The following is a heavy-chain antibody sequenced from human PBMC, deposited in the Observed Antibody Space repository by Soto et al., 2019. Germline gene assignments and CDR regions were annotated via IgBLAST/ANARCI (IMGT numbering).Heavy chain of an antibody. V-gene: IGHV3-23*01. Sequence: GGSRILSCSASVVSCVSYSISLVLQAPGNWLEWVSSISGDGSITYFADSGKGRFTISRDNSKNTLYLQMNSLRAEDTSVYYCAKDWEFDWPNYYFASWAQRTPVPXSS. D-gene: IGHD3-9*01. J-gene: IGHJ4*02. CDR3: AKDWEFDWPNYYFAS. CDR1: VVSCVSYS. CDR2: ISGDGSIT.